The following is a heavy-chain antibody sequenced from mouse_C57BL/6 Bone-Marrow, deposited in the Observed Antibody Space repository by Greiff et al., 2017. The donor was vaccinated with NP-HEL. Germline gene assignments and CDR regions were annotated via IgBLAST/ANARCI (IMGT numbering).Heavy chain of an antibody. CDR1: GFTFTDYY. D-gene: IGHD1-1*01. V-gene: IGHV7-3*01. Sequence: EVKVVESGGGLVQPGGSLSLSCAASGFTFTDYYMSWVRQPPGKALEWLGFIRNKANGYTTEYSASVKGRFTISRDNSQSILYLQMNALRAEDSATYYCARDDYYGSRGYFDYWGQGTTLTVSS. J-gene: IGHJ2*01. CDR3: ARDDYYGSRGYFDY. CDR2: IRNKANGYTT.